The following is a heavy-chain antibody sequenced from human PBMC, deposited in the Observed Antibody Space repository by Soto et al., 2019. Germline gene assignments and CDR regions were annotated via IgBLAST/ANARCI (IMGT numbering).Heavy chain of an antibody. CDR3: AKDAGQWRYYGMDV. J-gene: IGHJ6*02. CDR2: TSYDGSNK. D-gene: IGHD6-19*01. Sequence: QVQLVESGGGVVQPGRSLRLSCAASGFTFSSYVMHWVRQAPGKGLEWVALTSYDGSNKYYGDSVKGRFTISRDNSRNTLYLQMNSLRADDTAVYYCAKDAGQWRYYGMDVWGQGTMVTVSS. V-gene: IGHV3-30*18. CDR1: GFTFSSYV.